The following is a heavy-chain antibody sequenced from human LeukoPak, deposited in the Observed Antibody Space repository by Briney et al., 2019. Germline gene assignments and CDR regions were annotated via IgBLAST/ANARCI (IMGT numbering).Heavy chain of an antibody. Sequence: SETLSLTCTVSGDSISSYYWNWIRQPPGKGLEWIGYINKSGSANYNPSLKSRVTISVDTSKNQFSLKLSSVTAADTAVYYCARDGCSSTSCYNRWFDPWGQGTLVTVSS. D-gene: IGHD2-2*02. J-gene: IGHJ5*02. CDR1: GDSISSYY. V-gene: IGHV4-59*01. CDR3: ARDGCSSTSCYNRWFDP. CDR2: INKSGSA.